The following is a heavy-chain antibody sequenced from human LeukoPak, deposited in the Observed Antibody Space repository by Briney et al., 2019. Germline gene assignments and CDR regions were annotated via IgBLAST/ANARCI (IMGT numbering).Heavy chain of an antibody. CDR2: ISSSSSYI. V-gene: IGHV3-21*01. D-gene: IGHD1-26*01. Sequence: GGSLKLSCAASGFTFSNYSMNRVRQAPGKGLEWVSSISSSSSYIYYADSVKGRFTISRDNAKNSLYLQMNSLRAEDTAVYYCARGIVGAYYFDYWGQGTLVTVSS. CDR3: ARGIVGAYYFDY. J-gene: IGHJ4*02. CDR1: GFTFSNYS.